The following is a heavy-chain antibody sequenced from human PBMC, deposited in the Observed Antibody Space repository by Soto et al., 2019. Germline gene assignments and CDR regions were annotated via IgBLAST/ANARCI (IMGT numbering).Heavy chain of an antibody. CDR1: GYTFTSYY. D-gene: IGHD5-12*01. V-gene: IGHV1-46*01. J-gene: IGHJ4*02. Sequence: ASVKVSSKASGYTFTSYYMHWVRQAPGQGLEWMGIINPSGGSTSYAQKFQGRVTMTRDTSTSTVYMELSSLRSEDTAVYYCATTFSGYPYFDYWGQGTLVTVSS. CDR2: INPSGGST. CDR3: ATTFSGYPYFDY.